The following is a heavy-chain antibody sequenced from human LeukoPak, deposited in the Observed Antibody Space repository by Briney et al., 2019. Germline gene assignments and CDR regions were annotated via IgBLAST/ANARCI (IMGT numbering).Heavy chain of an antibody. CDR3: ARVRGDGWGRGADYHYYYGMDV. CDR1: GGTFSSYA. V-gene: IGHV1-69*04. J-gene: IGHJ6*02. D-gene: IGHD3-16*01. Sequence: SVKVSCKASGGTFSSYAISWVRQAPGQGLEWMGRIIPILGIANYAQKFQGRVTITADKSTSTAYMELSSLRSEDTAVYYCARVRGDGWGRGADYHYYYGMDVWGQGTTVTVSS. CDR2: IIPILGIA.